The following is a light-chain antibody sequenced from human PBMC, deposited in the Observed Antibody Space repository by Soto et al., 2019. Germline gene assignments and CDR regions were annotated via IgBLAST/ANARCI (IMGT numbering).Light chain of an antibody. CDR2: DAS. CDR1: QDINKN. Sequence: DIQMTQSPSSLSASVGDRVTITCQASQDINKNLIWYQQKPGKAPKLLIYDASDLETGVPSRFSGSGSGTGFTFTISSLQPEDFATYYCQQYESLPLPFGQGTRLENK. V-gene: IGKV1-33*01. CDR3: QQYESLPLP. J-gene: IGKJ5*01.